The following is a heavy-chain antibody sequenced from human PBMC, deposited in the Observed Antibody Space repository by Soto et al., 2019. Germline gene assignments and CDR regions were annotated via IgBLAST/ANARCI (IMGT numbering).Heavy chain of an antibody. CDR3: ARAPLAVAGSYYFDY. Sequence: GASVKVSCKASGYTFTSYAMHWVRQAPGQRLEWMGWINAGNGNTKYSQKFQGRVTITRDTSASTAYMELSSLRSEDTAVYYCARAPLAVAGSYYFDYWGQGTLVTVSS. CDR1: GYTFTSYA. J-gene: IGHJ4*02. V-gene: IGHV1-3*01. CDR2: INAGNGNT. D-gene: IGHD6-19*01.